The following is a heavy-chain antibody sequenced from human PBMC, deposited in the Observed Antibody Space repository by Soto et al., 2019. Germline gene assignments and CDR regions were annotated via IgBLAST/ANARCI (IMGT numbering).Heavy chain of an antibody. V-gene: IGHV3-48*02. J-gene: IGHJ5*02. CDR3: ATICTNDAGNWFDP. Sequence: GGSLRLSCAAPGFTFSSYSMNWVRQAPGKGLEWVSYISSSSSTIYYADSVKGRFTISRDNAKNSLYLQMNSLRDEDTAVYYCATICTNDAGNWFDPWGQGTLVTVSS. CDR2: ISSSSSTI. D-gene: IGHD2-8*01. CDR1: GFTFSSYS.